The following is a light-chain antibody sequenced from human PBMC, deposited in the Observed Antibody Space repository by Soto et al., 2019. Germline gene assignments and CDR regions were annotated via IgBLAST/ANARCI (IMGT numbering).Light chain of an antibody. CDR1: QSVLYSSNNKNC. CDR3: QQYYSTFLT. J-gene: IGKJ4*01. CDR2: WAS. Sequence: DIVMTQSPDSLAVSLGERATINCKSSQSVLYSSNNKNCLAWYQQKPGQPPKLLIYWASTRESGVPHRFSASGSGTDFTLTISSLQAEDVAVYYCQQYYSTFLTFGGGTKVEIK. V-gene: IGKV4-1*01.